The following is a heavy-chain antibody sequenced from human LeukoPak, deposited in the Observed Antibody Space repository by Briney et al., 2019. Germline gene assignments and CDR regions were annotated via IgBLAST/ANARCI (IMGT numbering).Heavy chain of an antibody. D-gene: IGHD1-1*01. V-gene: IGHV3-30*18. CDR3: AKVETFDY. Sequence: PGRSLRLSCAASGFTFSSYGMHWVRQAPGKGLEWVAVISYDGSNKYYADPVKGRFTISRDNSKNTLYLQMNSLRAEDTAVYYCAKVETFDYWGQGTLVTVSS. CDR1: GFTFSSYG. CDR2: ISYDGSNK. J-gene: IGHJ4*02.